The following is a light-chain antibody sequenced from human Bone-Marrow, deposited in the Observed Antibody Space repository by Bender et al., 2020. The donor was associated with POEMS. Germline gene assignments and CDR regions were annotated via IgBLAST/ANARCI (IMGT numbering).Light chain of an antibody. CDR1: SSDVGDYDH. V-gene: IGLV2-11*01. CDR3: SSYGSSFV. Sequence: QSALTQPRSVSGSPGQSVTISCTGTSSDVGDYDHVSWYQHHPGKAPKLIIYDVTQRPSGVPDRFSASKSGNTASLTISGLQTEDEADYYCSSYGSSFVFGTGTKVIVL. J-gene: IGLJ1*01. CDR2: DVT.